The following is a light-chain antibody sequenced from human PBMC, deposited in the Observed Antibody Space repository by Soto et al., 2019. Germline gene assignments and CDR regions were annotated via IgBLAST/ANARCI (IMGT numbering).Light chain of an antibody. V-gene: IGKV1-5*03. CDR3: QRYDSHSRA. CDR1: QSISTS. Sequence: DIPMTQYPSTLSASVGDRVTITCRASQSISTSLAWYQQKPGKAPKLLIYKASTLRSGVPSRFSGTKSGTEFTLTISSLQPDDFATYYCQRYDSHSRAFGQGTKVEIK. J-gene: IGKJ1*01. CDR2: KAS.